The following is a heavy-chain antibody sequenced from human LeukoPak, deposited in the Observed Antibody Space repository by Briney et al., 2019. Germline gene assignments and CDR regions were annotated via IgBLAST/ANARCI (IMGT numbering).Heavy chain of an antibody. CDR2: IRSRANSYPT. V-gene: IGHV3-73*01. CDR3: TALGIAAAGMDY. CDR1: GFTFSGSA. J-gene: IGHJ4*02. Sequence: GGSLRLSCAASGFTFSGSAIHWVRQASGKGLERLGRIRSRANSYPTAYGASVEGRFTISRDDSKNTAYLQMDSLITEDTAVYFCTALGIAAAGMDYWGQGTLVTVSS. D-gene: IGHD6-13*01.